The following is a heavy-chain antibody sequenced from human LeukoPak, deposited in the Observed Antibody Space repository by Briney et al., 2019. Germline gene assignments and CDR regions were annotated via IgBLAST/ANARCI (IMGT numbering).Heavy chain of an antibody. V-gene: IGHV4-38-2*02. D-gene: IGHD3-10*01. CDR2: IYHSGST. J-gene: IGHJ4*02. CDR1: GSSISSGYY. Sequence: PSETLSLTCAVSGSSISSGYYWGWIRQPPGKGLEWIGSIYHSGSTFYNPSLKSRVTISVDTSKNQFSLRLTSVTAADTAVYYCARDPIGSMSFWGQGTLVTVSS. CDR3: ARDPIGSMSF.